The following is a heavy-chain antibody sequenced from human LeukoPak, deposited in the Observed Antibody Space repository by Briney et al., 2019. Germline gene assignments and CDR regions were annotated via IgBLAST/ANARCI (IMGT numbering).Heavy chain of an antibody. D-gene: IGHD6-6*01. J-gene: IGHJ4*02. V-gene: IGHV1-69*05. CDR2: IIPIFGTA. CDR1: GGTFSSYA. Sequence: SVKVSCKASGGTFSSYAISWVRQAPGQGLEWMGGIIPIFGTANYAQKFQGRVTISTDESTSTAYMELSSLRSEDTAVYYCATSLGPREKDYWGQGTLVTVSS. CDR3: ATSLGPREKDY.